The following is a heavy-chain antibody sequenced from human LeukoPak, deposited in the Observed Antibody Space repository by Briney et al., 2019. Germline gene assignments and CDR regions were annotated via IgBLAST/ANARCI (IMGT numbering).Heavy chain of an antibody. Sequence: SQTLSLACTVCGGSIRSVCYYWSWIRQHPGKGLEWIGYIDYIGITYYNPSLKSRVTISVDTSKNQFSLNLSSVTAADTAVYYCARDPVRYYGSGSYYHGTFDYWGQGTLVTVSS. CDR1: GGSIRSVCYY. V-gene: IGHV4-31*03. J-gene: IGHJ4*02. CDR2: IDYIGIT. CDR3: ARDPVRYYGSGSYYHGTFDY. D-gene: IGHD3-10*01.